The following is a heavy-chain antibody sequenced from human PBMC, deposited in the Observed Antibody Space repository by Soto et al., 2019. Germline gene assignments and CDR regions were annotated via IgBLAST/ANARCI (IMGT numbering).Heavy chain of an antibody. Sequence: QVQLQESGPGLVKPSQTLSLTCTVSGGSISSGDYYWSWIRPPPGKGLEWIGYIYYSGSTYYNPSLKSRVTISVDTSKNQFSLKLSSVTAADTAVYYCARDLATVRQGGWFDPWGQGTLVTVSS. CDR1: GGSISSGDYY. CDR3: ARDLATVRQGGWFDP. J-gene: IGHJ5*02. CDR2: IYYSGST. V-gene: IGHV4-30-4*01. D-gene: IGHD4-17*01.